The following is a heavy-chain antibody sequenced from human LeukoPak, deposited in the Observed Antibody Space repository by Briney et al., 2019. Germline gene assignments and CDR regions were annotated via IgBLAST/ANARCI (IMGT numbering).Heavy chain of an antibody. V-gene: IGHV4-38-2*02. CDR2: IYHSGST. J-gene: IGHJ5*02. Sequence: SETLSLTCTVSGYSISSGYYWGWIRQPPGKGLEWIGSIYHSGSTYYNPSLKSRVTISVDTSKNQFSLKLSSVTAADTAVYYCARDGGDYYDSSGYYGHDNWFDPWGQGTLVTVSS. CDR3: ARDGGDYYDSSGYYGHDNWFDP. CDR1: GYSISSGYY. D-gene: IGHD3-22*01.